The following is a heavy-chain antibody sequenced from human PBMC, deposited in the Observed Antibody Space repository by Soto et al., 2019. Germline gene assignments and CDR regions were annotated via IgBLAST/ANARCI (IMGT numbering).Heavy chain of an antibody. J-gene: IGHJ4*02. V-gene: IGHV1-18*04. D-gene: IGHD6-19*01. Sequence: QVQLVQSGAEVKKPGASVKVSCKASGYTFTSYGISWVRRAPGQGLEWMGWISAYNGNTNYAQKLQGRVTMTTDTSTSTAYMELRSLRSDDTAVYYCASFKLASIAVAGTLDYWGQGTLVTVSS. CDR1: GYTFTSYG. CDR3: ASFKLASIAVAGTLDY. CDR2: ISAYNGNT.